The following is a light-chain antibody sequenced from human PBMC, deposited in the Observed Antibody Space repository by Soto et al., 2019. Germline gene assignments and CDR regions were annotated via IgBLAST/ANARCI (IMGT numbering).Light chain of an antibody. CDR2: DVT. V-gene: IGLV2-14*03. Sequence: QAVVTQPASVSGSPGQSITFSCTGTNSDVGAYNYVSWYQQHPGKAPKLVLLDVTHRPSGVSDRFSGSKSGNTASLTISGLQAEDQADYYCGSYTANALVVFGGGTKVTVL. J-gene: IGLJ2*01. CDR1: NSDVGAYNY. CDR3: GSYTANALVV.